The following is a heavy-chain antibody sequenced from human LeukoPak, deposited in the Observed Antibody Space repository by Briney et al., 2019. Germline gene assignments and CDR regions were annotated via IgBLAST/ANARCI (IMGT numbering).Heavy chain of an antibody. CDR3: ARDVSRGWLDDAFDI. J-gene: IGHJ3*02. CDR1: GGSISSYY. D-gene: IGHD6-19*01. V-gene: IGHV4-4*07. CDR2: IYTSGST. Sequence: SETLSLTCTVSGGSISSYYWSWIRQPAGKGLEWIGRIYTSGSTNYNPSLKSRVTMSVDTSKNQFSLKLSSVTAADTAVYYCARDVSRGWLDDAFDIRGQGTMVTVSS.